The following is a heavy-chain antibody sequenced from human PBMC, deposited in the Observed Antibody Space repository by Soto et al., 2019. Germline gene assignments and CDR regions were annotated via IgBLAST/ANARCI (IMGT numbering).Heavy chain of an antibody. V-gene: IGHV3-23*01. Sequence: GGSLRLSCAASGITFSNYAMSWVRQAPGKGLEWVSVISGDGDITYYADSVKGRFTISRDNSNNTLYLQLNSLRAEDTAVYYCAKDVGSCSGTCYFYSYNGMDVWGQGTTVTVSS. CDR3: AKDVGSCSGTCYFYSYNGMDV. J-gene: IGHJ6*02. CDR1: GITFSNYA. D-gene: IGHD2-15*01. CDR2: ISGDGDIT.